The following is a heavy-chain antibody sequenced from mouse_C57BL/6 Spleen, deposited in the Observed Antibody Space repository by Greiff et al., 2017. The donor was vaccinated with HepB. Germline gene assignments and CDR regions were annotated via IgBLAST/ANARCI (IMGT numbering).Heavy chain of an antibody. V-gene: IGHV1-15*01. D-gene: IGHD1-1*01. Sequence: VQLQQSGAELVRPGASVTLSCKASGYTFTDYEMHWVKQTPVHGLEWIGAIDPETGGTAYNQKFKGKAILTADKSSSTAYMELRSLTSEDSAVYYCTRAYGSRRGFAYWGQGTLVTVSA. J-gene: IGHJ3*01. CDR2: IDPETGGT. CDR3: TRAYGSRRGFAY. CDR1: GYTFTDYE.